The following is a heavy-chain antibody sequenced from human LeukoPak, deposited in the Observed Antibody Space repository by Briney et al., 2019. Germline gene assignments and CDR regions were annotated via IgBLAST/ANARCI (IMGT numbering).Heavy chain of an antibody. Sequence: PSQTLSLTCTVSGGSISSGGYYWSWIRQHPGKGLEWIGYIYYSGSTYYNPSLKSRVTISVDTSKNQFSLKLSSVTAADTAVYYCASLLYYDFWSGYSNSGYFDYWGQGTLVTVSS. V-gene: IGHV4-31*03. CDR3: ASLLYYDFWSGYSNSGYFDY. D-gene: IGHD3-3*01. J-gene: IGHJ4*02. CDR1: GGSISSGGYY. CDR2: IYYSGST.